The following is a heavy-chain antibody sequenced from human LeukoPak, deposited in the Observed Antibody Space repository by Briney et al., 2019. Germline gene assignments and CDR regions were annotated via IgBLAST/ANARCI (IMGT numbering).Heavy chain of an antibody. Sequence: GGSLRLSCAASGFTFSSYAMHWVRQAPGKGLEWVSAISGSGGSTYYADSVKGRFTISRDNSKNTLYLQMNSLRAEDTAVYYCAKGPNYSRDGDAFDIWGQGTMVTVSS. J-gene: IGHJ3*02. CDR2: ISGSGGST. CDR3: AKGPNYSRDGDAFDI. CDR1: GFTFSSYA. V-gene: IGHV3-23*01. D-gene: IGHD4/OR15-4a*01.